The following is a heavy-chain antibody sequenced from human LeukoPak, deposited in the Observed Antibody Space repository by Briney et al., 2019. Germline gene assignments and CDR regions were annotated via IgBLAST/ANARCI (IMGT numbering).Heavy chain of an antibody. J-gene: IGHJ4*02. CDR1: GYTLTELS. Sequence: GASVKVSCKVSGYTLTELSMHWVRQAPGKGLEWMGGFDPEDGETIYAQKFQGRVTMTEDTSTDTAYMELSSLRSEDTAMFYCARDSRPQWLATGPVDHWGQGTRVTVSS. CDR2: FDPEDGET. CDR3: ARDSRPQWLATGPVDH. V-gene: IGHV1-24*01. D-gene: IGHD6-19*01.